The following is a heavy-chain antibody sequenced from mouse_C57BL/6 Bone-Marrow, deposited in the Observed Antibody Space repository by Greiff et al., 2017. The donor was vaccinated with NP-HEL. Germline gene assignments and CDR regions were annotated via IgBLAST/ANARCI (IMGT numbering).Heavy chain of an antibody. V-gene: IGHV1-18*01. CDR1: GYTFTDYN. CDR3: ARAGVTHYYAMDF. J-gene: IGHJ4*01. CDR2: INPNNGGT. Sequence: VQLQQSGPELVKPGASVKIPCKASGYTFTDYNMDWVKQSHGKRLEWIGDINPNNGGTIYNQKFKGKATLTVDKSSSTAYMELRSLTSEDSAVSYCARAGVTHYYAMDFWCQGHSVTVSS. D-gene: IGHD2-2*01.